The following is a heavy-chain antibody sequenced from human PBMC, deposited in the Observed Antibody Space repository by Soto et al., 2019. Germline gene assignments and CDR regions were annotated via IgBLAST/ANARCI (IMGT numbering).Heavy chain of an antibody. CDR2: IYWDDDK. Sequence: QITLKESGPPLVKPTQTLTLTCTFSGFSLSTSGVGVGWIRQPPGKALEWLALIYWDDDKRYSPSLKSRLTIXXDXSXXQVVRTMTNMDPVDTATYYCAHMDYYDSTRYSFDYWGQGTLVTVSS. CDR3: AHMDYYDSTRYSFDY. D-gene: IGHD3-22*01. V-gene: IGHV2-5*02. J-gene: IGHJ4*02. CDR1: GFSLSTSGVG.